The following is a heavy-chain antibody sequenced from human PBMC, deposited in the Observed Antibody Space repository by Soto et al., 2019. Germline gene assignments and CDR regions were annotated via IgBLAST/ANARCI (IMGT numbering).Heavy chain of an antibody. CDR2: IIPIFGTA. V-gene: IGHV1-69*01. Sequence: QVQLVQSGAEVKKPGSSVKVSCKASGGTFSSYAISWVRQAPGQGLEWMGGIIPIFGTANYAQKFQGRVTITADESTSTAYMELSSVRSEDTAVYYCARAHEPICSSTSCYQVNPNPAAILNWFDPWGQGTLVTVSS. CDR3: ARAHEPICSSTSCYQVNPNPAAILNWFDP. CDR1: GGTFSSYA. J-gene: IGHJ5*02. D-gene: IGHD2-2*01.